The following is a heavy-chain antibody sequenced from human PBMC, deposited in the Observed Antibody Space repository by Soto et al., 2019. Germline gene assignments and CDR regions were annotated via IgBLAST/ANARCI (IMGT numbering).Heavy chain of an antibody. CDR3: AREIRGYSYGKTRGFDY. CDR2: IIPIFGTA. J-gene: IGHJ4*02. D-gene: IGHD5-18*01. Sequence: QVQLVQSGAEVKKPGSSVKVSCKASGGTFSSYAISWVRQAPGQGLEWMGGIIPIFGTANYAQKFQGRVTITADESTSTAYMELRSLRSEDTAVYYCAREIRGYSYGKTRGFDYWGQGTLVTVSS. V-gene: IGHV1-69*12. CDR1: GGTFSSYA.